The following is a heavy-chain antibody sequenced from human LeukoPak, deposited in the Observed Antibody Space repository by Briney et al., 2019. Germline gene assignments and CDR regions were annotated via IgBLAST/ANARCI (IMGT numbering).Heavy chain of an antibody. D-gene: IGHD6-13*01. Sequence: GGSLRLSCAASGFTFSSYSMNWVRQAPGKGLEWVSSISSSSSYIYHADSVKGRFTISRDNAKNSLYLQMNSLRAEDTAVYYCARLPHWYPFDYWGQGTLVTVSS. CDR3: ARLPHWYPFDY. V-gene: IGHV3-21*01. CDR1: GFTFSSYS. J-gene: IGHJ4*02. CDR2: ISSSSSYI.